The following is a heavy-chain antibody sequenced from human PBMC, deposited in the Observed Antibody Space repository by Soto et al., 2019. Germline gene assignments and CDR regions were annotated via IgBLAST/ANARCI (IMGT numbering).Heavy chain of an antibody. D-gene: IGHD5-18*01. Sequence: QVHLVESGGGVVQPGGSLRLSCAASGDSGFSFSSYGIHWVRQAPGKGLEWVSVISYDGSNRHFADSVKGRFAVSRDDAMHTVYLQMNALRTEDTAVYYCANDRMVRSYYYGMDVWGQGTTVTVSS. CDR1: GDSGFSFSSYG. CDR3: ANDRMVRSYYYGMDV. J-gene: IGHJ6*02. V-gene: IGHV3-30*18. CDR2: ISYDGSNR.